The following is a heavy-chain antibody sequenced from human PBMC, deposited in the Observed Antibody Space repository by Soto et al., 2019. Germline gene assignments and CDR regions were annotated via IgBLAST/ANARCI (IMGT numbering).Heavy chain of an antibody. J-gene: IGHJ1*01. Sequence: QVQLVQSGAEVKKAGASVKVSCKASGYTFTSYYMHWVRQAPGQGLEWMGIINPSGGSTSYAQKFQGRVTMTRDTSTSTVYMELSSLRSEDTAVYYCARVGRRDGYNYAEYFQHWGQGTLVTVSS. CDR3: ARVGRRDGYNYAEYFQH. CDR1: GYTFTSYY. CDR2: INPSGGST. D-gene: IGHD5-12*01. V-gene: IGHV1-46*01.